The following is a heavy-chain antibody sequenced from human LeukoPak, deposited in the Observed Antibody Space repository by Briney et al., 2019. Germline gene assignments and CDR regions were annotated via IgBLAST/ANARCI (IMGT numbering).Heavy chain of an antibody. CDR1: GGSMRSSRYY. CDR2: IYSSGST. Sequence: SETLSLTCTVSGGSMRSSRYYWGWIRQPPGKGLEWIGSIYSSGSTNYNPSLKSRVTISVDTSKNQFSLKLSSVTAADTAVYYCVRDWAIVGASFDPWGQGTLVTVSS. D-gene: IGHD1-26*01. CDR3: VRDWAIVGASFDP. J-gene: IGHJ5*02. V-gene: IGHV4-39*07.